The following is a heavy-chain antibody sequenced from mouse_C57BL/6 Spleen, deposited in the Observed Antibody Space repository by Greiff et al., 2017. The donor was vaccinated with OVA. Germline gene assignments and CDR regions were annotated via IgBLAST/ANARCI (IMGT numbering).Heavy chain of an antibody. CDR2: ISSGGSYT. Sequence: DVKLVESGGDLVKPGGSLKLSCAASGFTFSSYGMSWVCQTPDKRLEWVATISSGGSYTYYPDSVKGRFTISRDNAKRTLYQQMSRLKSEDTAMYYCARQGYDYERAMDHWGQGTSVTVSS. CDR1: GFTFSSYG. D-gene: IGHD2-4*01. J-gene: IGHJ4*01. V-gene: IGHV5-6*02. CDR3: ARQGYDYERAMDH.